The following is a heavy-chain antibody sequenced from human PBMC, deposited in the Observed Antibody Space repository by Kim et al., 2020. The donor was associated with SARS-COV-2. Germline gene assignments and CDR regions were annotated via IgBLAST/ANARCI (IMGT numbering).Heavy chain of an antibody. CDR2: IYSGGST. CDR1: GFSVSDNY. J-gene: IGHJ6*01. D-gene: IGHD5-18*01. V-gene: IGHV3-53*01. Sequence: GGSLRLSCAASGFSVSDNYMSWVRQAPGKGLEWVSIIYSGGSTYYTDSVKGRFTISRDDSKNKLYLQMSNRSAADAAAYYCARGGARGYSERYGMDVWG. CDR3: ARGGARGYSERYGMDV.